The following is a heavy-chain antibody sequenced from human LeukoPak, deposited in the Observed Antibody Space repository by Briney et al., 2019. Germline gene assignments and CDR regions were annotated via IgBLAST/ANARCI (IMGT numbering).Heavy chain of an antibody. D-gene: IGHD2-2*01. CDR3: ARAQPAAIDY. Sequence: PGGSLRLSCVVSGFTFSSYWISWVRQAPGKGLEWVANIKHDGSEKYYVDSVKGRFTISRDNAKNSVYLQVSSLRAEDTAVYYCARAQPAAIDYWGQGNLVTVSS. CDR1: GFTFSSYW. V-gene: IGHV3-7*01. J-gene: IGHJ4*02. CDR2: IKHDGSEK.